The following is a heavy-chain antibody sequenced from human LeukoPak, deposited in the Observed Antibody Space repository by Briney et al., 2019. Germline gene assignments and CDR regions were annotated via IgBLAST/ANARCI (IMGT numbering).Heavy chain of an antibody. V-gene: IGHV1-69*05. Sequence: SVKVSCKASGGTFISYAISWVRQAPGQGLEWMGGIIPIFGTANYAQKFQGRVTITTDESTSTAYMELSSLRSEDTAVYYCAMGGATPVRDAFDIWGQGTMVTVSS. CDR3: AMGGATPVRDAFDI. CDR2: IIPIFGTA. D-gene: IGHD1-26*01. CDR1: GGTFISYA. J-gene: IGHJ3*02.